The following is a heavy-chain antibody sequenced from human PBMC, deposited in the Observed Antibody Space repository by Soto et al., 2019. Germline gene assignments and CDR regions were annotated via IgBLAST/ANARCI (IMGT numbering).Heavy chain of an antibody. V-gene: IGHV3-7*05. CDR3: ARDREYGCFDY. Sequence: GGSLRLSCAASGFTFSTSWMAWVRQAPWKGLEWVANIKEDGSQKYYVDSVKGRFTISRDNARNSLYLQMNSLRAEDTAVYYCARDREYGCFDYGGRGPWVPAPS. D-gene: IGHD4-17*01. CDR2: IKEDGSQK. J-gene: IGHJ4*02. CDR1: GFTFSTSW.